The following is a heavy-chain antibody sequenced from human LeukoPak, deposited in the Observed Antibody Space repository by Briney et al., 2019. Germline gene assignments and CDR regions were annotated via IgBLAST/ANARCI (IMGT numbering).Heavy chain of an antibody. CDR1: GYTFTGYY. V-gene: IGHV1-2*02. J-gene: IGHJ4*02. CDR3: ASDGGGYCSSTSCYNNFDY. CDR2: INPNSGGT. Sequence: ASVEVSCKASGYTFTGYYMHWVRQAPGQGLEWMGWINPNSGGTNYAQKFQGRVTMTRDSSISTAYMELSRLRSDDTAVYYCASDGGGYCSSTSCYNNFDYWGQGTLVTVSS. D-gene: IGHD2-2*02.